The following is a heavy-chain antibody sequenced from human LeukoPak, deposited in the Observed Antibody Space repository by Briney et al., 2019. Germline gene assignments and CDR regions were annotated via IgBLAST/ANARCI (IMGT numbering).Heavy chain of an antibody. D-gene: IGHD3-10*01. J-gene: IGHJ5*02. CDR2: MNPNSGNT. Sequence: VASVKVSCKASGYTFTSYDINWVRQATGQGLEWMGWMNPNSGNTGYAQKFQGRVTMTRDTSTSTVYMELSSLRSEDTAVYYCAREGLTMVRGLGVVNWFDPWGQGTLVTVSS. CDR1: GYTFTSYD. V-gene: IGHV1-8*02. CDR3: AREGLTMVRGLGVVNWFDP.